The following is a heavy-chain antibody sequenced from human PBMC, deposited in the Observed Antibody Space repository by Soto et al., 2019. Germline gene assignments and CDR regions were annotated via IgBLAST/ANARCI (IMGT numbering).Heavy chain of an antibody. Sequence: QVQLQQWGAGLLKPSETLSLTCAVYGGSFSGYYWSWIRQPPGKGLEWIGEISHSGSTNYNPSLKSRVTISVDTSKNQFSLKLSSVTAADTAVYYCARVSGAPNWFDPWGQGTLVTVSS. D-gene: IGHD3-10*01. CDR3: ARVSGAPNWFDP. CDR1: GGSFSGYY. J-gene: IGHJ5*02. V-gene: IGHV4-34*01. CDR2: ISHSGST.